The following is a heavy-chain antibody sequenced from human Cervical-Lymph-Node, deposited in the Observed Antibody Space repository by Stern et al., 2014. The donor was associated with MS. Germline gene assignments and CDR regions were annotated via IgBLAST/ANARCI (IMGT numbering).Heavy chain of an antibody. CDR2: IYPDDSDT. CDR3: ARTTSFYYGYVDY. J-gene: IGHJ4*02. CDR1: ANSFTNYW. D-gene: IGHD4-17*01. V-gene: IGHV5-51*01. Sequence: EMQLVESGTEVKKPGESLKISCKGSANSFTNYWIGWVRQMPGKGLEWMGIIYPDDSDTSSSPSFQGQVTISADSSISTAYLQWSSLKASDTAVYYCARTTSFYYGYVDYWGQGTLVTVSS.